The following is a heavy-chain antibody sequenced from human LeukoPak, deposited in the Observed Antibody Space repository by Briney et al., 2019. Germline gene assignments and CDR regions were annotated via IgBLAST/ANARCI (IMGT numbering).Heavy chain of an antibody. CDR1: GGSISSYY. J-gene: IGHJ4*02. V-gene: IGHV4-59*01. Sequence: SETLSLTCTVSGGSISSYYWSWIRQPPGKGLEWIGYFYYRGSTNYNPSLKSRVSISVDTSKNQLSLKLSSVTAADTAVYYCASMSAYDYCFNYWGQGTLVTVSS. CDR2: FYYRGST. CDR3: ASMSAYDYCFNY. D-gene: IGHD5-12*01.